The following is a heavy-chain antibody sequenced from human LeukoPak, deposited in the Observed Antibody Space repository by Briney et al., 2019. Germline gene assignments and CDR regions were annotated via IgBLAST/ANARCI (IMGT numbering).Heavy chain of an antibody. CDR3: ATLYNRYNDY. CDR1: GFTLRNYA. Sequence: PGGSLRLSCAASGFTLRNYALSWVRQAPGKGLEWVSAISGSSTLYADFVRGRFTISRDNSGNTVSLHMSSLRVEDTAIYHCATLYNRYNDYWGQGTLVAVSS. V-gene: IGHV3-23*01. CDR2: ISGSST. J-gene: IGHJ4*02. D-gene: IGHD1-1*01.